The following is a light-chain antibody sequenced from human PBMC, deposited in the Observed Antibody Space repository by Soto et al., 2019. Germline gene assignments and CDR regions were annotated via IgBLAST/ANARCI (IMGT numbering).Light chain of an antibody. V-gene: IGLV1-40*01. CDR1: SSNIGAGYD. CDR2: SNN. J-gene: IGLJ1*01. Sequence: QSVLTQPPSMSGAPGQRVTTSCTGSSSNIGAGYDVHWYQQLPGTAPKLLIYSNNNRPSGVPDRVSGSKSGTSASLAITGLLAADEADYYCQSYDSSLRGWVFGHGTKVTVL. CDR3: QSYDSSLRGWV.